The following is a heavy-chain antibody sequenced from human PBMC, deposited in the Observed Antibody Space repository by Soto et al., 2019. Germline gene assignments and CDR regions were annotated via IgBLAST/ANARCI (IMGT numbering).Heavy chain of an antibody. Sequence: QVQLVQSGAEVKKPGASVKVSCKASGYTFTSYGISWVRQAPGQGLEWMGWISAYNGNTNYAQQLQGRVTMTTGTSTSSAHMEGRSLRSDDTAAYSWAGGWFGEFVYYCDYWGQGTLVTVSS. D-gene: IGHD3-10*01. CDR1: GYTFTSYG. CDR3: AGGWFGEFVYYCDY. V-gene: IGHV1-18*01. J-gene: IGHJ4*02. CDR2: ISAYNGNT.